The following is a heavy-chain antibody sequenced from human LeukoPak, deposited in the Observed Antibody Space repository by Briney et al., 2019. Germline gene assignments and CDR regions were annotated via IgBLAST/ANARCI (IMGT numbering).Heavy chain of an antibody. CDR3: ARVFSVVVPAAILDYGMDV. Sequence: SETLSLTCAVYGGSFSGYYWSWIRQPPGKGLEWIGEINHSGSTNYNPSLKSRVTISVDTSKNQFSLKLSSVTAADTAVYYCARVFSVVVPAAILDYGMDVWGQRTTVTVSS. J-gene: IGHJ6*02. CDR2: INHSGST. V-gene: IGHV4-34*01. D-gene: IGHD2-2*02. CDR1: GGSFSGYY.